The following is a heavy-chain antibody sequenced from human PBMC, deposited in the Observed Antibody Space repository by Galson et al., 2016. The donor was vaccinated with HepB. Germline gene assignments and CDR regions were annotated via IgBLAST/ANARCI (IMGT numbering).Heavy chain of an antibody. V-gene: IGHV4-39*01. Sequence: LSLTCTVSGGSIISDSSYWDWIRQPPGKGLEWIGSVYYSGSTYYNPSLQSRVTISVDSSNGQFSLKLSSVTAADTAVYYCAGHDEAPIDAFDVWGQGKMVTVSS. CDR1: GGSIISDSSY. CDR2: VYYSGST. CDR3: AGHDEAPIDAFDV. J-gene: IGHJ3*01.